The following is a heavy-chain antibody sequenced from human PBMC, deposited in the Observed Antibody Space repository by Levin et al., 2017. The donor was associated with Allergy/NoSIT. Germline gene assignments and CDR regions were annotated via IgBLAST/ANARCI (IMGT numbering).Heavy chain of an antibody. CDR1: GFTFGHYG. Sequence: GESLKISCVASGFTFGHYGMHWVRQAPGKGLEWVAVIWYDGSNEFYGDSVKGRFTISRDSSKNTLYLQMNSLRDDDTAVYYCARDQGAGGDALDIWGQGTVVTVSS. D-gene: IGHD6-19*01. CDR2: IWYDGSNE. CDR3: ARDQGAGGDALDI. J-gene: IGHJ3*02. V-gene: IGHV3-33*01.